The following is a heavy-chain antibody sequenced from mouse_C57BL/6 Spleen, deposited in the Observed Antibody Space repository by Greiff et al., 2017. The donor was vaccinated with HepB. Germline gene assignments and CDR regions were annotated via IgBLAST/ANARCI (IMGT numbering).Heavy chain of an antibody. CDR2: INPSSGYT. D-gene: IGHD1-1*01. CDR3: ARYDYGSSYSFDY. V-gene: IGHV1-7*01. Sequence: QLQQSGAELAKPGASVKLSCKASGYTFTSYWMHWVKQRPGQGLEWSGYINPSSGYTKYNQKFKDKATLTADKSSSTAYMQLSSLTYEDSAVYYCARYDYGSSYSFDYWGQGTTLTVSS. CDR1: GYTFTSYW. J-gene: IGHJ2*01.